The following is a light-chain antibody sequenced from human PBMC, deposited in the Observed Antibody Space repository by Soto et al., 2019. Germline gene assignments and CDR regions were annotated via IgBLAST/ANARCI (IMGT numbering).Light chain of an antibody. Sequence: QSALTQPASVSGSPGQSITIPCTGTSSDVGGYNYVSWYQQHPGKAPKLMIYEVSNRPSGVSNRFSGSKSGNTASLTISGLQAEDEADYYCSSYTSSNTLDVFGTGTKVTVL. CDR2: EVS. V-gene: IGLV2-14*01. J-gene: IGLJ1*01. CDR3: SSYTSSNTLDV. CDR1: SSDVGGYNY.